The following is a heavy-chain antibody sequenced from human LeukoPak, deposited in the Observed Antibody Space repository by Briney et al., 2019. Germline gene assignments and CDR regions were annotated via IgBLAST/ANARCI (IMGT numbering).Heavy chain of an antibody. D-gene: IGHD1-26*01. V-gene: IGHV1-8*01. J-gene: IGHJ5*02. CDR1: GYTFTSYD. CDR3: ARGQWEDGGNWFDP. CDR2: MNPNSGNT. Sequence: ASVKVSCKASGYTFTSYDINWVRQATGQGLEWMGWMNPNSGNTGYAQKFQGRVTMTRNTSISTAYMELSSLGSEDTAVYYCARGQWEDGGNWFDPWGQGALVTVSS.